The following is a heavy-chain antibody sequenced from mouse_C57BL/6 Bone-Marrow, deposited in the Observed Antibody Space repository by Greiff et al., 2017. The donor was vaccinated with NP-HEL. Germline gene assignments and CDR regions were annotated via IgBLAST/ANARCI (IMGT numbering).Heavy chain of an antibody. J-gene: IGHJ2*01. Sequence: EVQVVESGGGLVQSGRSLRLSCATSGFTFSDFYMEWVRQAPGKGLEWIAASRNKANDYTTEYSASVKGRFIVSRDTSHSILYLQMNALRAEDTAIYYCARDLELTGIFDYWGQGTTLTVSS. D-gene: IGHD4-1*01. CDR2: SRNKANDYTT. CDR3: ARDLELTGIFDY. V-gene: IGHV7-1*01. CDR1: GFTFSDFY.